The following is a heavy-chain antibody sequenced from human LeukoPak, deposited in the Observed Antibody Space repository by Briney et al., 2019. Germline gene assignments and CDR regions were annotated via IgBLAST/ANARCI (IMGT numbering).Heavy chain of an antibody. V-gene: IGHV3-23*01. CDR2: ISGSGGSI. CDR3: ARDRVVGATTDY. D-gene: IGHD1-26*01. CDR1: GFTFSSYA. J-gene: IGHJ4*02. Sequence: PGGSLRLSCAASGFTFSSYAMSWVRQAPGKGLEWVSAISGSGGSIYYADSVKGRFTISRDNAKNSLYLQMNSLRAEDTAVYYCARDRVVGATTDYWGQGTLVTVSS.